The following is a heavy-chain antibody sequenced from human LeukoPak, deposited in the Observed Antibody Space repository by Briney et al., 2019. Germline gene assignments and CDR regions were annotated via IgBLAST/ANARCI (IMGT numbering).Heavy chain of an antibody. D-gene: IGHD3-22*01. CDR3: AKDERGYYDSSGFFGAIDY. V-gene: IGHV3-33*06. CDR1: GFTFNRYA. Sequence: GRSLRLSCAASGFTFNRYAMHWVRQAPGKGLEWVAFIWNDGSNKYYADSVKGRFTVSRDNSKNTLYLQMNSLRAEDTAVYYCAKDERGYYDSSGFFGAIDYWGQGSLVSVSS. CDR2: IWNDGSNK. J-gene: IGHJ4*02.